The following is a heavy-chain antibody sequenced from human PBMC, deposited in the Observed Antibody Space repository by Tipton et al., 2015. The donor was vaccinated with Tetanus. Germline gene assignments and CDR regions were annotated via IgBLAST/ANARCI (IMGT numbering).Heavy chain of an antibody. CDR2: SYHSGQT. J-gene: IGHJ5*01. CDR3: ARARRNDKTYWFDS. V-gene: IGHV4-30-2*01. Sequence: LRLSCDVSGDSISSGHSWNWIRQPPGEGLEWIGFSYHSGQTFYKSSLKSRVTISVDRSKNHFSQKLSSVTAADTAVYYCARARRNDKTYWFDSWGQGTLVIVSS. CDR1: GDSISSGHS.